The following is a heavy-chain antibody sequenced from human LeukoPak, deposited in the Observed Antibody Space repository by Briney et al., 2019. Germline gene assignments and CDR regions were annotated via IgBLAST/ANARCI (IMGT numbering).Heavy chain of an antibody. CDR3: AKVYENGDNDWFDS. J-gene: IGHJ5*01. V-gene: IGHV3-30*02. CDR1: GFTFSSYG. Sequence: PGGSLRLSCGASGFTFSSYGMHWVRQAPGKGLEWVAFIRYDGSTKNYADSVKGRLTISRDNSKNTLYLQMNSLRGEDTAVCYCAKVYENGDNDWFDSWGQGTLVTVSS. D-gene: IGHD4-17*01. CDR2: IRYDGSTK.